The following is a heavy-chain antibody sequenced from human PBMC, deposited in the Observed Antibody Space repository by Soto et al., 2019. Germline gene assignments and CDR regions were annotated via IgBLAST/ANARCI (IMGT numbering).Heavy chain of an antibody. Sequence: GASVKVSCKASGGTFSSYAISWVRQAPGQGLEWMGGIIPIFGTANYAQKFQGRVTITADESTSTAYMELSSLRSEDTAVYYCARVGAAGSGNFDYWGQGTLVTVSS. CDR1: GGTFSSYA. CDR2: IIPIFGTA. V-gene: IGHV1-69*13. D-gene: IGHD6-13*01. CDR3: ARVGAAGSGNFDY. J-gene: IGHJ4*02.